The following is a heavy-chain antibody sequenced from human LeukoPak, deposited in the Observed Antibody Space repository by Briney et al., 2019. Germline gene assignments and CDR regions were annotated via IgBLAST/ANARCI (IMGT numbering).Heavy chain of an antibody. D-gene: IGHD2-8*02. V-gene: IGHV3-23*01. CDR2: IFPSGGEI. Sequence: GGSLRLSCAASGFTFSSYEMNWVRQAPGKGLEWVSSIFPSGGEIHYADSVRGRFTISRDNSKSTLSLQMNSLRAEDTAIYYCATYRQVLLPFESWGQGTLVTVSS. CDR1: GFTFSSYE. CDR3: ATYRQVLLPFES. J-gene: IGHJ4*02.